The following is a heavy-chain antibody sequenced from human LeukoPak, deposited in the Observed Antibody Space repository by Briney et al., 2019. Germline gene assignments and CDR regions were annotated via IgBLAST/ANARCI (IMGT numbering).Heavy chain of an antibody. CDR1: GFTFNNHG. J-gene: IGHJ4*02. CDR3: ARLRVSGSYLYYFDY. V-gene: IGHV4-4*09. CDR2: ILTSGTT. Sequence: PGGSLRLSCEASGFTFNNHGMNWVRQAPGKGLEWIGYILTSGTTDYNPSLKSRLTISVDTSKNQFTLKLSSVTAADTAVYYCARLRVSGSYLYYFDYWGQGTLVSVSS. D-gene: IGHD1-26*01.